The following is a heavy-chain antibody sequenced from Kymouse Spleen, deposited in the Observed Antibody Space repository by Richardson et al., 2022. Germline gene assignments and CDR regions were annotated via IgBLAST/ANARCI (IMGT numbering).Heavy chain of an antibody. J-gene: IGHJ4*02. V-gene: IGHV1-3*01. D-gene: IGHD6-19*01. CDR2: INAGNGNT. CDR1: GYTFTSYA. Sequence: QVQLVQSGAEVKKPGASVKVSCKASGYTFTSYAMHWVRQAPGQRLEWMGWINAGNGNTKYSQKFQGRVTITRDTSASTAYMELSSLRSEDTAVYYCARDWIAVAGTDYWGQGTLVTVSS. CDR3: ARDWIAVAGTDY.